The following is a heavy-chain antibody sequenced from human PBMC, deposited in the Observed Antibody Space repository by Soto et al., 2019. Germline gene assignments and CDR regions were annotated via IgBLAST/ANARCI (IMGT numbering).Heavy chain of an antibody. Sequence: QVQLQESGPGLLKPSETPSLTSTVSGGSISNYYWSWIRQPPGKGLEWIGYIYYTGTTNYNPPLKIRVTISVDTSENQLSMRRGSVTAADTAIYYCARGSHWLDYWGQGTLVTVSS. J-gene: IGHJ4*02. CDR1: GGSISNYY. D-gene: IGHD6-19*01. V-gene: IGHV4-59*01. CDR2: IYYTGTT. CDR3: ARGSHWLDY.